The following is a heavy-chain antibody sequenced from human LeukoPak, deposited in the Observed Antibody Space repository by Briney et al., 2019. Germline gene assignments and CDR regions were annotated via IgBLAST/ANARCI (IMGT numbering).Heavy chain of an antibody. CDR1: GGSITTYY. D-gene: IGHD2-21*02. J-gene: IGHJ4*02. CDR3: ASGSVVTALDQ. V-gene: IGHV4-59*01. CDR2: IYYTGNT. Sequence: KTSETLSLTCAVSGGSITTYYWTWIRQPPGQALEWIGYIYYTGNTKYNPSLESRVTMSIDTSKNEFSLKIYSVNAADPAVYFCASGSVVTALDQWGQGTLVTVSS.